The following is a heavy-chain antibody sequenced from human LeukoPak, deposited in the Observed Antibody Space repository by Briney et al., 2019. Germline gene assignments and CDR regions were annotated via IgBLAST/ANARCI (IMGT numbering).Heavy chain of an antibody. D-gene: IGHD2-2*01. CDR2: ISYDGSNK. J-gene: IGHJ4*02. Sequence: PGGSLRLSCAASGFTFSSYAMHWVRQAPGKGLEWVAVISYDGSNKYYADSVKGRFTISRDNSKNTLYLQMNSLRAEDTAVYYCAKGGDVVVPAAKGTLDYWGQGTLVTVSS. CDR1: GFTFSSYA. V-gene: IGHV3-30-3*01. CDR3: AKGGDVVVPAAKGTLDY.